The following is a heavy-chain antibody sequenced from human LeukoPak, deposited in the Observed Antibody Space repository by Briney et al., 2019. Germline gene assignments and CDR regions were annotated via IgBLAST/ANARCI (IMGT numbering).Heavy chain of an antibody. D-gene: IGHD3/OR15-3a*01. CDR3: AGLGRPNGEYDF. J-gene: IGHJ4*02. Sequence: SETLSLTCAVYGESFSDYYWTWIRQPPGKGLEWIGEINHSGGTNYNPSLKSRVTISVDTSKNQFSLKLRSVTAADTAVYYCAGLGRPNGEYDFGGREPRVTVPS. CDR1: GESFSDYY. CDR2: INHSGGT. V-gene: IGHV4-34*01.